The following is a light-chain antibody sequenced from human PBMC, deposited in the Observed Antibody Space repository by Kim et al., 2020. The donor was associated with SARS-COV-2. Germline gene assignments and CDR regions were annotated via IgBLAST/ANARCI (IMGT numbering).Light chain of an antibody. Sequence: ASVGDRVTITCRASQNIGRCLAWYQQKPGKAPKLLIYKSSSLQSEVPSRFSGGGSGTEFSLTLSSLQPDDFATYYCQQCNRYPLTFGEGTKVDIK. CDR3: QQCNRYPLT. J-gene: IGKJ4*01. V-gene: IGKV1-5*03. CDR1: QNIGRC. CDR2: KSS.